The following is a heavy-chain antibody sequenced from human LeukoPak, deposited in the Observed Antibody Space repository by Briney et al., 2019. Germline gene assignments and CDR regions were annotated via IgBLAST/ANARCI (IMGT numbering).Heavy chain of an antibody. D-gene: IGHD5-12*01. CDR1: GGTFSSYA. J-gene: IGHJ6*03. CDR3: ADGASGQPYYYYYMDV. CDR2: IIHIFGTA. V-gene: IGHV1-69*06. Sequence: SVKVSCKASGGTFSSYAISWVRQAPGQGLEWMGRIIHIFGTANYAQKFQGRVTITADKSTSTAYMELSSLRSEDTAVYYCADGASGQPYYYYYMDVWGKGTTVTVSS.